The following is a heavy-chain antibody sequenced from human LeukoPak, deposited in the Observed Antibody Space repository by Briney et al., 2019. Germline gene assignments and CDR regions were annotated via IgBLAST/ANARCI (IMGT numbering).Heavy chain of an antibody. Sequence: SETLSLTCTVSGGSISSYYWSWIRQPPGKGLEWIGYIYYSGSTNYNPSLQSRVTISIDTSKDQFSLKLSSVTAADTAVYYCARVEGEYYYDSSGYYLPNWYFDLWGRGTLVTVSS. CDR3: ARVEGEYYYDSSGYYLPNWYFDL. D-gene: IGHD3-22*01. V-gene: IGHV4-59*01. CDR1: GGSISSYY. CDR2: IYYSGST. J-gene: IGHJ2*01.